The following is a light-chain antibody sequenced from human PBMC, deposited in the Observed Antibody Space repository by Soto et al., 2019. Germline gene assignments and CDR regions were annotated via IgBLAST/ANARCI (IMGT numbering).Light chain of an antibody. Sequence: DIQMTQSPSYVSASVGDRVIITCRASQTITNHLNWFQQKPGRAPRLLIYAASTLQTGVPARFSGGGAGTDYSLVINGLQPEDFATYFCQHSYTTPYSFGQGTKV. V-gene: IGKV1-39*01. J-gene: IGKJ2*03. CDR1: QTITNH. CDR3: QHSYTTPYS. CDR2: AAS.